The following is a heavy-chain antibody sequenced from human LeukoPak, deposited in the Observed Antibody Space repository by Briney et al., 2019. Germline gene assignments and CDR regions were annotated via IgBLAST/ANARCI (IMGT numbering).Heavy chain of an antibody. Sequence: SETLSLTCAVYGGSFSGYYWSWIRQPPGKGLEWIGEINHSGSTNYTPSLKSRVTISVDTSKNQFSLKLSSVTAADTAVYYCARRRGPYDSSGYYYQGAFDIWGQGTMVTVSS. D-gene: IGHD3-22*01. V-gene: IGHV4-34*01. J-gene: IGHJ3*02. CDR1: GGSFSGYY. CDR2: INHSGST. CDR3: ARRRGPYDSSGYYYQGAFDI.